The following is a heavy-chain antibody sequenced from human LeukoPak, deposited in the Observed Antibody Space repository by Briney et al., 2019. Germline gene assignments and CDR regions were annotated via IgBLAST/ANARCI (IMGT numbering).Heavy chain of an antibody. CDR3: ASMRSYWYFDL. J-gene: IGHJ2*01. Sequence: SETLSLTCTVSGGSISSSSYYWSWIRQPPGKGLEWIGEINHSGSTNYNPSLKSRVTISVDTSKNQFSLKLSSVTAADTAVYYCASMRSYWYFDLWGRGTLVTVSS. CDR1: GGSISSSSYY. CDR2: INHSGST. D-gene: IGHD2-2*01. V-gene: IGHV4-39*07.